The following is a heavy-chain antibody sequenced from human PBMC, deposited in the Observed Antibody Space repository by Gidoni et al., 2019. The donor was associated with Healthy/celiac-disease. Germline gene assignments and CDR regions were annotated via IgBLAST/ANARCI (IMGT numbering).Heavy chain of an antibody. CDR2: IDPSDSYT. V-gene: IGHV5-10-1*03. D-gene: IGHD3-22*01. Sequence: EVQLVQSGAAVKKPGESLRIPCQVSGYSFTSHWISWVRQMPGTGLEWMGMIDPSDSYTNYSPSFQGNVTISAEKSISNAYLQWSSLKASDTAMYYCARRDDSSGYFTEDAFDIWGQGTMVTVSS. CDR3: ARRDDSSGYFTEDAFDI. CDR1: GYSFTSHW. J-gene: IGHJ3*02.